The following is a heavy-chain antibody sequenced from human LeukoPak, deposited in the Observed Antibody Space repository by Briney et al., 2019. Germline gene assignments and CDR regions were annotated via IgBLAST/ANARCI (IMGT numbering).Heavy chain of an antibody. CDR2: ISYDGSNK. J-gene: IGHJ5*02. V-gene: IGHV3-30*04. Sequence: GRSLRLSCAASGFTFSSYAMHWVRPAPGKGLEWVAVISYDGSNKYYADSVKGRFTISRDNSKNTLYLQMNSLRAEDTAVYYCAREGRPVLRYFDWAPWFDPWGQGTLVTVSS. CDR1: GFTFSSYA. CDR3: AREGRPVLRYFDWAPWFDP. D-gene: IGHD3-9*01.